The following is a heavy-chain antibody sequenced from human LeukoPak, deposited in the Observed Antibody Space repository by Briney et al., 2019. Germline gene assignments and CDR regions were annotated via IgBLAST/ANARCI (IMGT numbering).Heavy chain of an antibody. J-gene: IGHJ4*02. D-gene: IGHD3-22*01. V-gene: IGHV3-23*01. Sequence: GGSLRLSCAASGFTFSSYGMNWVRQAPGKGLEWVSGISGSGDSTKYADSVKGRFTISRDNSKNSLYLQMNSLRAEDTAVYYCARVGPLYYYDSTPDYWGQGTLVTVSS. CDR3: ARVGPLYYYDSTPDY. CDR2: ISGSGDST. CDR1: GFTFSSYG.